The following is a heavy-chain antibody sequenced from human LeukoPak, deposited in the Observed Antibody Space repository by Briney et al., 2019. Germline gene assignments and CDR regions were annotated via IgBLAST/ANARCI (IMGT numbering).Heavy chain of an antibody. D-gene: IGHD2-8*01. CDR3: ARDPRIYCTNGICRDDYFDN. Sequence: GGSLRLSCAASGFTFSSYAMNWVRQAPGKGLEWVSSISSTSIYKYYADSVKGRFTISRDNAKDSLFLQMNSLRAEDTAIYYCARDPRIYCTNGICRDDYFDNWGQGTLVTVSS. J-gene: IGHJ4*02. CDR1: GFTFSSYA. CDR2: ISSTSIYK. V-gene: IGHV3-21*01.